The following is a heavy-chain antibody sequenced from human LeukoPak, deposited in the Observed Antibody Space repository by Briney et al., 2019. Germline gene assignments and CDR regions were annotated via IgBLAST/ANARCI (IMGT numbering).Heavy chain of an antibody. D-gene: IGHD2-2*01. Sequence: GGSLRLSCEASGFTYSNYAMTWVRQAPGKGLEWVSGISGSGDSTYYADSVKGRFTISRDNSKNTLYLQMNSLRAEDTAVYSCTRTRGCSSTSCYADYWGQGTLVTVSS. V-gene: IGHV3-23*01. J-gene: IGHJ4*02. CDR1: GFTYSNYA. CDR2: ISGSGDST. CDR3: TRTRGCSSTSCYADY.